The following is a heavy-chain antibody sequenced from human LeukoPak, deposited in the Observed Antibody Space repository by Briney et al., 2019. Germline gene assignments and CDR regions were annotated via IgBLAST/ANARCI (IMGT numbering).Heavy chain of an antibody. CDR3: ARVPMSRGPQNSYFDS. CDR2: ISYDGNKV. CDR1: GFTFNYYT. V-gene: IGHV3-30*04. D-gene: IGHD1-1*01. Sequence: PGGSLRLSCAASGFTFNYYTMHWVRQAPGKGLEWVTAISYDGNKVYYGDSVSGRFTIPRDNSKNTVSLLMNSLGVEDTATYFCARVPMSRGPQNSYFDSWGQGTLVVVSS. J-gene: IGHJ4*02.